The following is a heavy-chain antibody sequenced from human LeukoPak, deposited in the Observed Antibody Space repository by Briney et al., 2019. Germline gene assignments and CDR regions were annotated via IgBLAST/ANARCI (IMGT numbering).Heavy chain of an antibody. Sequence: SETLSLTCTVSGGSISSYYWSWIRQPAGKGLEWIGRIYTSGSTNYNPSLKSRVTMSVGTSKNQFSLKLSSVTAADTAVYYCARDHCGGSCQSDAFDIWGQGTMVTVSS. V-gene: IGHV4-4*07. CDR3: ARDHCGGSCQSDAFDI. D-gene: IGHD2-15*01. J-gene: IGHJ3*02. CDR1: GGSISSYY. CDR2: IYTSGST.